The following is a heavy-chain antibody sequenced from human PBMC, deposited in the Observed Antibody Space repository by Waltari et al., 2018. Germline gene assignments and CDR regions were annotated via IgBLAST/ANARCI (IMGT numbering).Heavy chain of an antibody. V-gene: IGHV3-23*04. Sequence: EVRLVESGGGLVQPGGSLRLSCAASGGTFSHYAMSWVRQAPGKGLEWVSGISGGGTGPYYADSVKGRFTSSRDNSKNTLYLQMDSLRVEDTAVYYCAKDKDSDVSFYYMDVWGKGTTVTVSS. CDR2: ISGGGTGP. D-gene: IGHD1-26*01. J-gene: IGHJ6*03. CDR1: GGTFSHYA. CDR3: AKDKDSDVSFYYMDV.